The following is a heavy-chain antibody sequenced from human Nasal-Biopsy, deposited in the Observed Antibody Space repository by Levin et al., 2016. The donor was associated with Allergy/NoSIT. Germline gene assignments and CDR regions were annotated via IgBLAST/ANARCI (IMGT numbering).Heavy chain of an antibody. Sequence: SETLSLTCTVSGDSISSYYWSWIRQAPGKGLEWIGRIHTIWSTNYNAALEPRVTISIDTSKNQFSLKLSSVTAADTAVYYCARYRTYDSSGYWAFDIWGQGTMVTVSS. CDR2: IHTIWST. CDR1: GDSISSYY. CDR3: ARYRTYDSSGYWAFDI. J-gene: IGHJ3*02. D-gene: IGHD3-22*01. V-gene: IGHV4-4*08.